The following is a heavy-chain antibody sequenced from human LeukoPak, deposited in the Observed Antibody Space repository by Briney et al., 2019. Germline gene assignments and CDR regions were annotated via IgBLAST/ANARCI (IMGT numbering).Heavy chain of an antibody. CDR1: GDSVSSNSAA. V-gene: IGHV6-1*01. CDR3: ARFNSSSKWFDP. Sequence: SQTLSLTCAISGDSVSSNSAAWNWFMHSPSRGLEWLGRTYDRSSSYNDYALSVKSRRSLNPGTSNNQCSLQLNSVTPDDTAVYYCARFNSSSKWFDPWGQGTLVTVSS. CDR2: TYDRSSSYN. J-gene: IGHJ5*02. D-gene: IGHD6-6*01.